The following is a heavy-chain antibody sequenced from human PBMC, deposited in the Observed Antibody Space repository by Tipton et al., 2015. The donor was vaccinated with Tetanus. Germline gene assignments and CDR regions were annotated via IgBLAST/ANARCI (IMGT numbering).Heavy chain of an antibody. CDR3: AKDTQQQLVRKYYFDY. D-gene: IGHD6-13*01. V-gene: IGHV3-23*01. J-gene: IGHJ4*02. CDR2: ISGSGGST. CDR1: GFTFSSYA. Sequence: SLRLSCAASGFTFSSYAMSWVRQAPGKGLEWVSAISGSGGSTYYADSVKGRFTISRDNSKNTLYLQMNSLRAEDTAVYYCAKDTQQQLVRKYYFDYWGQGTLVTVSS.